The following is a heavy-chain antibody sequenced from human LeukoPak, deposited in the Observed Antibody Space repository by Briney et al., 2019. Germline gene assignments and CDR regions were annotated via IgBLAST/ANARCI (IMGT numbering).Heavy chain of an antibody. CDR2: IYYSGTT. Sequence: PSETLSLTCTVSGGSISSGTFYWGWLRQPPGKGLEWIGSIYYSGTTYYNPSLKSRVTMSVDTSRNQFSLKLNSVTAADTAVYYCARHGYYDSSGYYSYAFDIWGQGTMVTVSS. D-gene: IGHD3-22*01. V-gene: IGHV4-39*01. CDR1: GGSISSGTFY. CDR3: ARHGYYDSSGYYSYAFDI. J-gene: IGHJ3*02.